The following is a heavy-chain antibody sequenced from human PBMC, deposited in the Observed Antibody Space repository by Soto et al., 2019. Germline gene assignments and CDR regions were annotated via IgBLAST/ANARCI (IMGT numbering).Heavy chain of an antibody. V-gene: IGHV4-39*01. Sequence: SATLSLTCTVSDVSISNSSYYWGWIRRPPGKGLEWIGTIYYSGITYYNPSLKSRVTISVDTSKNQFSLKLTSVTAADTAVYYCARHGSNWGQGTLVTVSS. CDR1: DVSISNSSYY. J-gene: IGHJ4*02. CDR3: ARHGSN. CDR2: IYYSGIT.